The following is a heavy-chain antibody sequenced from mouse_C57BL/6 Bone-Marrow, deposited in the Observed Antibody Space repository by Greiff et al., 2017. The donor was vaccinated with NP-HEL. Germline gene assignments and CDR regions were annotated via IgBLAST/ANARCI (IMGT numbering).Heavy chain of an antibody. CDR1: GFTFSDYG. CDR2: ISSGSSTI. V-gene: IGHV5-17*01. CDR3: ARSFITTVVPFAY. Sequence: EVQRVESGGGLVKPGGSLKLSCAASGFTFSDYGMHWVRQAPGKGLEWVAYISSGSSTIYYADTVKGRFPISRDNAKNTRFLHMTSLRSEDTAMYYCARSFITTVVPFAYWGQGTLVTVSA. J-gene: IGHJ3*01. D-gene: IGHD1-1*01.